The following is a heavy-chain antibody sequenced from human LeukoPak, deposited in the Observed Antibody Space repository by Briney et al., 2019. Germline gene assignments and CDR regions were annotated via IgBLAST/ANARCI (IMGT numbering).Heavy chain of an antibody. V-gene: IGHV1-18*01. Sequence: VASVKVSCKASGYTFTRYGISWVRQAPGQGLEWMGWISANNGDTDYPPKLQDRVTMTTDTYTSTAYMELRSLRSDDTPMYYCARESHETREDYWGQGTLVTVSS. CDR1: GYTFTRYG. CDR3: ARESHETREDY. J-gene: IGHJ4*02. CDR2: ISANNGDT. D-gene: IGHD1-1*01.